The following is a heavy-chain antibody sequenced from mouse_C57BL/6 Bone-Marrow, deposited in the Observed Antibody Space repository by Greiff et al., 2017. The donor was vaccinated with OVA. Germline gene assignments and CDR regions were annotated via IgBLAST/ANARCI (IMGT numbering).Heavy chain of an antibody. Sequence: EVHLVESGGGLVQPGGSLKLSCAASGFTFSDYYMYWVRQTPEKRLEWVAYISNGGGSTYYPDTVKGRFTISRDNATVTLYLQLSRLKTEDTAMYYCARRGYYGSTFDYWGQGTTLTVSS. CDR2: ISNGGGST. D-gene: IGHD1-1*01. V-gene: IGHV5-12*01. J-gene: IGHJ2*01. CDR1: GFTFSDYY. CDR3: ARRGYYGSTFDY.